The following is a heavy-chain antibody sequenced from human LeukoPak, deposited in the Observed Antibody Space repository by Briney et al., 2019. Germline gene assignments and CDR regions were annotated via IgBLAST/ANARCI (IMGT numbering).Heavy chain of an antibody. Sequence: SQTLSLTCTVSGGSISSGGYYCSWIRQHPGKGLEWIGYIYYSGSTYCNPSLKSRVTISVDTSKNQFSLKLSSVTAADTAVYYCARDRQATTAYDAFDIWGRGTMVTVSS. V-gene: IGHV4-31*03. CDR3: ARDRQATTAYDAFDI. D-gene: IGHD4-17*01. J-gene: IGHJ3*02. CDR2: IYYSGST. CDR1: GGSISSGGYY.